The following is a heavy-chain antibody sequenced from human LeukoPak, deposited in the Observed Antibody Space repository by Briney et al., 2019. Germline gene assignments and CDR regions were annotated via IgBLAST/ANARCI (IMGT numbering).Heavy chain of an antibody. D-gene: IGHD2-2*01. CDR1: GGSISSGRNY. Sequence: SETLSLTCTVSGGSISSGRNYWSWIRQPAGKGLEWIGRIWTSGSANYNPSLRSRVTISLDTSKNLFSLKLSSVTAADTAVYYCARTRYCSSTSCYSARGLLGYFDYWGQGTLVTVSS. CDR2: IWTSGSA. J-gene: IGHJ4*02. CDR3: ARTRYCSSTSCYSARGLLGYFDY. V-gene: IGHV4-61*02.